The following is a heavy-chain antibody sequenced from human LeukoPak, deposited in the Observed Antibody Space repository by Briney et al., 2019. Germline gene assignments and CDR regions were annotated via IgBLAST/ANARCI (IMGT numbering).Heavy chain of an antibody. CDR1: GGSFSSYY. V-gene: IGHV4-59*01. CDR3: ARGHSSSWYGVWFDP. D-gene: IGHD6-13*01. CDR2: IYYSGST. J-gene: IGHJ5*02. Sequence: SETLSLTCAVYGGSFSSYYWSWIRQPPGKGLEWIGYIYYSGSTNYNPSLKSRVTISVDTSKNQFSLKLSSVTAADTAVYYCARGHSSSWYGVWFDPWGQGTLVTVSS.